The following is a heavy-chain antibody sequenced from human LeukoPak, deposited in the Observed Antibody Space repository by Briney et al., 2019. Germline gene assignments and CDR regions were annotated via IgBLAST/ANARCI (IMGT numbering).Heavy chain of an antibody. V-gene: IGHV4-59*01. CDR3: ARVDYYDSSGYCEGASFDP. CDR1: GGSITDYY. Sequence: SETLSLTCTVSGGSITDYYWSWIRQPPGKGVEWIGYISYSGSTTYNPSLKSRVSISVDTSRNQCSLNLSSVTAADTAVYYCARVDYYDSSGYCEGASFDPWGQGALVTVSS. J-gene: IGHJ5*02. D-gene: IGHD3-22*01. CDR2: ISYSGST.